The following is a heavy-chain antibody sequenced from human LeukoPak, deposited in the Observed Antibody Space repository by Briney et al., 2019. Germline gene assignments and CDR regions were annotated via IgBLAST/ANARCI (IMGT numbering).Heavy chain of an antibody. Sequence: SGTLSLTCTVSGGSISGYYWSWIRQPPGKGLEWIGYIYYSGSTNYNPSLKSRVTISLDTSKNQFSLKLSSVTAADTAVYYCARAGPGYCSGSSCFDYWGQGTLDTVSS. J-gene: IGHJ4*02. CDR3: ARAGPGYCSGSSCFDY. CDR2: IYYSGST. D-gene: IGHD2-15*01. CDR1: GGSISGYY. V-gene: IGHV4-59*01.